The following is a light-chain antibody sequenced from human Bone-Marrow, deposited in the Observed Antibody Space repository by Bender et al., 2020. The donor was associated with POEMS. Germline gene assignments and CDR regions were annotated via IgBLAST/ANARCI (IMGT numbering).Light chain of an antibody. CDR2: NNN. Sequence: QSVLTQPPSVSEAPGQRVTISCTGSSSNIGAGYDVHWYQQLPGTAPKLLIYNNNNRPSGVPDRFSGSKSGTSASLAITGIQAEDEGDYYCQSYDNSLGGWVFGGGTKLTVL. CDR3: QSYDNSLGGWV. CDR1: SSNIGAGYD. J-gene: IGLJ3*02. V-gene: IGLV1-40*01.